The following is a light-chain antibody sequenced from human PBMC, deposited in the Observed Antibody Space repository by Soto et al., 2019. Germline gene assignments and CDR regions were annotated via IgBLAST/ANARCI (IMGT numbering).Light chain of an antibody. Sequence: DVQLTQSPPSLSASVGDRVTITCRTSQRISNYLNWYQQKPGEAPKFLIYAASNLQSGVPSRFSGSGSGTDFTLTISNLQPEDFATYYCQQSYLTPPITFGQGTRLEIK. CDR3: QQSYLTPPIT. CDR2: AAS. J-gene: IGKJ5*01. V-gene: IGKV1-39*01. CDR1: QRISNY.